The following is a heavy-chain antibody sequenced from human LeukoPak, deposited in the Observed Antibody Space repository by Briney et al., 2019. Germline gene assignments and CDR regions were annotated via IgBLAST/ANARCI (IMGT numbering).Heavy chain of an antibody. J-gene: IGHJ4*02. CDR3: ASHTTKRGETFDY. CDR2: IYHSGST. Sequence: SETLSLTCTVSGGSISSSSYYWGWIRQPPGKGLEWIGSIYHSGSTYYNPSLKSRVTISVDTSKNQFSLKLSSVTAADTAVYYCASHTTKRGETFDYWGQGTLVTVSS. CDR1: GGSISSSSYY. D-gene: IGHD4-17*01. V-gene: IGHV4-39*07.